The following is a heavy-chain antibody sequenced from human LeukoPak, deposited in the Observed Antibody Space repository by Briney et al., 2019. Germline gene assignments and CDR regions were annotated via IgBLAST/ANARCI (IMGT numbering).Heavy chain of an antibody. Sequence: PGGSLRLSCAASGFTFSSYWMYWVRQAPGKGPVWVSSIKTDGRITNYADSVKGRFTISRDNAKNTVYLQMNSLGAEDTAVYYCVRDVIRRGQGTLVTVSS. J-gene: IGHJ4*02. CDR2: IKTDGRIT. CDR3: VRDVIR. D-gene: IGHD2-21*01. V-gene: IGHV3-74*01. CDR1: GFTFSSYW.